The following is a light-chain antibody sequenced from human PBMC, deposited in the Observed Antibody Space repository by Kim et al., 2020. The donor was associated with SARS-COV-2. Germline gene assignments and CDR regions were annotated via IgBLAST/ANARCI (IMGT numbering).Light chain of an antibody. CDR2: QDT. J-gene: IGLJ1*01. Sequence: VSPGQTASITCSGDKLGDKYTCWYQQKPGQSPVLVIYQDTKRPSGIPERFSGSNSGNTATLTISGTQAMDEADYYCQAWDSSTGVFGAGTKVTVL. CDR3: QAWDSSTGV. V-gene: IGLV3-1*01. CDR1: KLGDKY.